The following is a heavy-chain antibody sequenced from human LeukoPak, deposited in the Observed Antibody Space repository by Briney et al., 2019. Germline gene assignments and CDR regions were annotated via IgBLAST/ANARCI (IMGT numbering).Heavy chain of an antibody. CDR2: IYYSGST. V-gene: IGHV4-39*07. CDR3: ARGEVPDNVIPYY. Sequence: SETLSLTCTVSGGSISSSSYYWGWIRQPPGKGLEWIGSIYYSGSTYYNPSLKSRVTISIDTSKNQFSLRLNSVTAADTAVYYCARGEVPDNVIPYYWGRGTLVTVSS. D-gene: IGHD2-2*01. CDR1: GGSISSSSYY. J-gene: IGHJ4*02.